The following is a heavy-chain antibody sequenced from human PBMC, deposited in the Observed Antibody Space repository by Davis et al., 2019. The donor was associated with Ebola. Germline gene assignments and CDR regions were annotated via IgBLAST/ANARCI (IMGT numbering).Heavy chain of an antibody. V-gene: IGHV3-30*18. CDR3: AKDWGIAADNEY. CDR1: GFTFSSYG. J-gene: IGHJ4*02. D-gene: IGHD6-13*01. CDR2: ISYDGSNK. Sequence: GESLKISCAASGFTFSSYGMHWVRQAPGKGLEWVAVISYDGSNKYYADSVKGRFTISGDNSKNTLYLQMNSLRAEDTAVYYCAKDWGIAADNEYWGQGTLVTVSS.